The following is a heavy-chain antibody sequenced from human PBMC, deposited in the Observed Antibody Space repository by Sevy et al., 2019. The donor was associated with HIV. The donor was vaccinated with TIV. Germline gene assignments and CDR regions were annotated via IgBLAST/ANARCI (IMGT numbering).Heavy chain of an antibody. J-gene: IGHJ4*02. D-gene: IGHD2-21*02. Sequence: GSLRLSCTVSGGSMTSYYWNWIRQPPGKGLEWIGYIYYSGSTNYNPSLKSQVTMSVDTSKNRFSLTLISVTAADTAVYHCARSVGTGNYFDYWGQRALVTVSS. V-gene: IGHV4-59*13. CDR3: ARSVGTGNYFDY. CDR2: IYYSGST. CDR1: GGSMTSYY.